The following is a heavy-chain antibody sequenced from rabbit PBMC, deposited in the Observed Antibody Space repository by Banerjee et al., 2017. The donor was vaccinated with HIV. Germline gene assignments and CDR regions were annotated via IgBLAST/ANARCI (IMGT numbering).Heavy chain of an antibody. CDR1: GFSFSSACD. J-gene: IGHJ4*01. Sequence: QSLEESGGDLVKPGASLTLTCTASGFSFSSACDMCWVRQAPGKGLEWIACIDGGSSDITTYASWAKGRFTISKTSSTTVTLQMTSLTAADTATYFCARDGYGDYGAIFNLWGQGTLVTVS. V-gene: IGHV1S40*01. D-gene: IGHD2-1*01. CDR2: IDGGSSDIT. CDR3: ARDGYGDYGAIFNL.